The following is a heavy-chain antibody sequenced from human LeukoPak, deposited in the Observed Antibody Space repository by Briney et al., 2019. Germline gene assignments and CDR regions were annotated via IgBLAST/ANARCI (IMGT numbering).Heavy chain of an antibody. D-gene: IGHD3-16*01. V-gene: IGHV3-48*03. CDR2: ISSSAGTI. CDR1: GFFFNNYE. Sequence: GGSLRLPCVASGFFFNNYEMNWVRQTPGKGLEWVSYISSSAGTILYADSVKGRFTISRDNAKNSLYLQMDSLRVEDTGVYYCSRLYYGDPWGQGALVTVSS. CDR3: SRLYYGDP. J-gene: IGHJ5*02.